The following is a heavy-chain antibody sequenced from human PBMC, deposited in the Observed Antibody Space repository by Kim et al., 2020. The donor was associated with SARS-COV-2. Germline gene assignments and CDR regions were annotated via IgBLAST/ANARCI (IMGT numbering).Heavy chain of an antibody. J-gene: IGHJ4*02. D-gene: IGHD2-2*01. Sequence: GGYLRLSCAVSGIPFSNAWFNWVRQSPGKGLEWVGRIKSKTDGGTSDLAAPVKGRFAISRDDSENTLYLLMNNVKTDDSAVYYCTTVSMRWGQGTLVTVSS. CDR2: IKSKTDGGTS. CDR3: TTVSMR. CDR1: GIPFSNAW. V-gene: IGHV3-15*01.